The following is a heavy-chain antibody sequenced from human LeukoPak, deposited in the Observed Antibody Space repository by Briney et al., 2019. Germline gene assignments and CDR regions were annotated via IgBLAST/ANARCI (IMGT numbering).Heavy chain of an antibody. CDR1: GFSVISNY. CDR2: IYSGGST. D-gene: IGHD1-14*01. Sequence: GGSLRFSSAAAGFSVISNYMSWVRQGPGKGLPWVLVIYSGGSTYYADSVKGRFTISRHISKNTLYLQMNSLRAEDTAVYYCARAGPYDAFDIWGQGTMVTVSS. CDR3: ARAGPYDAFDI. J-gene: IGHJ3*02. V-gene: IGHV3-53*04.